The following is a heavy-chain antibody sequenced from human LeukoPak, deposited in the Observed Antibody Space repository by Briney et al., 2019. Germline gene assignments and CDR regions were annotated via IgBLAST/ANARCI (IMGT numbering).Heavy chain of an antibody. CDR2: IKQDGSEK. CDR1: GFTFSSYW. D-gene: IGHD4-11*01. Sequence: GGSLRLSCAASGFTFSSYWMNWVRQAPGKGLEWVANIKQDGSEKYYVDSVKGRFTISRDNAKNSLYLQMNSLRAEDTAVYYCARDKYATVTSGGFQPCDYWGQGTLVTVSS. CDR3: ARDKYATVTSGGFQPCDY. J-gene: IGHJ4*02. V-gene: IGHV3-7*01.